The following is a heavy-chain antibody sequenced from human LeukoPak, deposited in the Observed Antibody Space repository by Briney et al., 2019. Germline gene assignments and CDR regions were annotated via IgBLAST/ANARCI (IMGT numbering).Heavy chain of an antibody. Sequence: GGSLRLSCAASGFTVSSNYMSWVRQAPGKGLEWVSGISWNSGSIGYADSVKGRFTISRDNVKNSLYLQMNSLRAEDTALYYCAKDISPTVTNGGWFDPWGQGTLVTVSS. J-gene: IGHJ5*02. CDR1: GFTVSSNY. D-gene: IGHD4-17*01. CDR2: ISWNSGSI. CDR3: AKDISPTVTNGGWFDP. V-gene: IGHV3-9*01.